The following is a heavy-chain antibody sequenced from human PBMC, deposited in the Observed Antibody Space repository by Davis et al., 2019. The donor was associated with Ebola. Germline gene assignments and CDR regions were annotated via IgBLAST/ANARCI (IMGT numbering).Heavy chain of an antibody. D-gene: IGHD3-3*01. J-gene: IGHJ4*02. V-gene: IGHV4-30-4*01. Sequence: SETLSLTCTVSGGSISSGDYYWSWIRQPPGTGLEWIGYIYYSGSTYYNPSLKSRVTISVDKSKNQFSLKLSSVTAADTAVYYCAGTYYDFWSGSVVGLSYWGQGTLVTVSS. CDR1: GGSISSGDYY. CDR3: AGTYYDFWSGSVVGLSY. CDR2: IYYSGST.